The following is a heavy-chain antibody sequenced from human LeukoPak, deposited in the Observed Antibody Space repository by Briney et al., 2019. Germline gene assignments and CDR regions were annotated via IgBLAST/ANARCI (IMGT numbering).Heavy chain of an antibody. CDR3: ARDRNRWLQFRPSGDAFDI. J-gene: IGHJ3*02. Sequence: ASVKVSCKASGYTFTSYYMHWVRQAPGQGLEWMGIINPSGGSTSYAQKFQGRVTMTRDMSTSTVYMELSSLRSEDTAVYYCARDRNRWLQFRPSGDAFDIWGQGTMVTVSS. D-gene: IGHD5-24*01. CDR1: GYTFTSYY. CDR2: INPSGGST. V-gene: IGHV1-46*01.